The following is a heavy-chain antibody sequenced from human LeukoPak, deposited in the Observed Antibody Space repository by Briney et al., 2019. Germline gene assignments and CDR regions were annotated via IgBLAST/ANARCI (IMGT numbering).Heavy chain of an antibody. CDR1: GYTFTSYG. D-gene: IGHD3-22*01. CDR3: ARSYDTTGYMDYYYYGMDV. Sequence: ASVTVSCKASGYTFTSYGISWVRQAPGQGLEWMGWISAYNGNTNYAQKLQDRVTMTTDTSTSTAYMELRSLRSEDTAVYYCARSYDTTGYMDYYYYGMDVWGQGTTVTVSS. CDR2: ISAYNGNT. J-gene: IGHJ6*02. V-gene: IGHV1-18*01.